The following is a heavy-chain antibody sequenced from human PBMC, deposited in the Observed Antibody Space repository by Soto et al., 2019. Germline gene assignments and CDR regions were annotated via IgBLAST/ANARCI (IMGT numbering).Heavy chain of an antibody. CDR1: GFTFSSYA. CDR3: AKRGNIVVVQAPPRGGSFDY. J-gene: IGHJ4*02. V-gene: IGHV3-23*01. CDR2: ISGSVGST. Sequence: GGSLRLSCAASGFTFSSYAMSWVRQAPGKGLEWVSAISGSVGSTYYADSVKGRFTISRDNSKNTLYLQMNSLRAEDTAVYYCAKRGNIVVVQAPPRGGSFDYWGQGTLVTFSS. D-gene: IGHD2-2*01.